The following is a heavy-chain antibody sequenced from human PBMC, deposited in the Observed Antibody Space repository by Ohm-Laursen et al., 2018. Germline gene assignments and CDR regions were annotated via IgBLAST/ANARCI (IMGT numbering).Heavy chain of an antibody. CDR2: ISSSGST. D-gene: IGHD7-27*01. J-gene: IGHJ6*02. Sequence: SETLSPTCTVSAGSITNYYWTWVRQPAGKGLEWIGRISSSGSTNYNPSLKSRVTMSVDTSKNQLSLKVNSVTAADTAVYYCARDLGFAAPMDVWGQGTTVTVSS. V-gene: IGHV4-4*07. CDR3: ARDLGFAAPMDV. CDR1: AGSITNYY.